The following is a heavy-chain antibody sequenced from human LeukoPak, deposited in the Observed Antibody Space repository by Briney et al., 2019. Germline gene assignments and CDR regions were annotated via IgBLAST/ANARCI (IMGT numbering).Heavy chain of an antibody. V-gene: IGHV3-21*01. Sequence: GGSLRLSCAASGFTFSSYNMNWVRQAPGKGLEWVSSISSSSSYIYYADSVKGRFTISRDNAKNSLYLQMNSLRAEDTAVYYCARVESSGWYPDYWGQGTLVTVSS. CDR2: ISSSSSYI. J-gene: IGHJ4*02. CDR3: ARVESSGWYPDY. CDR1: GFTFSSYN. D-gene: IGHD6-19*01.